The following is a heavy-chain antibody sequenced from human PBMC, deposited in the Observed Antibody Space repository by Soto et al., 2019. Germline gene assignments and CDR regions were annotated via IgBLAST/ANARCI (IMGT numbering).Heavy chain of an antibody. D-gene: IGHD3-3*01. CDR3: ASPTYYDFWSGYYTDAFDI. CDR2: MNPNSGNT. Sequence: GASVKVSCKASGYTFTSYDINWVRQATGQALEWMGWMNPNSGNTGYAQKFQGRVTMTRNTSISTAYMELSSLRSEDTAVYYCASPTYYDFWSGYYTDAFDIWGQGTMVT. J-gene: IGHJ3*02. CDR1: GYTFTSYD. V-gene: IGHV1-8*01.